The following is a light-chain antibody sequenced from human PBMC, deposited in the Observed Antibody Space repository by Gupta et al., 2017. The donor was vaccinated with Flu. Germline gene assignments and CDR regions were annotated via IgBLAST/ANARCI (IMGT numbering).Light chain of an antibody. V-gene: IGKV3-15*01. Sequence: PTTLSASPWERATLSCGASQNVNSDLAWYQQQPGQAPKLLIYGASTRATGFPARFSGSGSGTEFTLPISCQQSEDFAVYYCQQENHCPLPLGQGTKMDIK. CDR1: QNVNSD. CDR3: QQENHCPLP. J-gene: IGKJ2*01. CDR2: GAS.